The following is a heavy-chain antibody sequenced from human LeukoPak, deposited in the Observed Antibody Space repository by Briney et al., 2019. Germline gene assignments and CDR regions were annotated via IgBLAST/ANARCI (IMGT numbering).Heavy chain of an antibody. V-gene: IGHV3-23*01. CDR3: SQHSDGSGSYQAFDI. Sequence: GGSLRLSCAASGFTFSSYAMSWVRQAPGKGLEWVSAISGSGGSTYYADSVKGRFTISRDNSKNTLYLQMNSLRAEDTAVYYCSQHSDGSGSYQAFDIWGQGAMVTVSS. D-gene: IGHD3-10*01. CDR2: ISGSGGST. J-gene: IGHJ3*02. CDR1: GFTFSSYA.